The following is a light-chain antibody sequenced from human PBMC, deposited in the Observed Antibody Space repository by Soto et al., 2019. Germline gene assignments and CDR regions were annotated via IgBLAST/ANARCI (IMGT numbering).Light chain of an antibody. CDR2: AAS. J-gene: IGKJ2*01. CDR3: QQNSSRPPT. Sequence: DIQMTQFPSSLSASIRDRVTITCRASQSISRYLNWYQQIPGKAPKLLIYAASSLQSGVPSRFSGSGSGTAITLTISSLQTEDFATYHDQQNSSRPPTFGQGTKLEIK. V-gene: IGKV1-39*01. CDR1: QSISRY.